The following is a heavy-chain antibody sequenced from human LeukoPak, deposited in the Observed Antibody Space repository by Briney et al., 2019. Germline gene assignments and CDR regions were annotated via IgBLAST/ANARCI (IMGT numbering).Heavy chain of an antibody. CDR2: INPSGGST. Sequence: GASVKVSCNASGYTFTSYYMHWVRQAPGQGLEWMGIINPSGGSTSYAQKFQGRVTMTRDTSTSTVYMELRSLRSEDPAGYYCARMKTYYYDSSTWSTTAYAFDLWGQGTMVTVSS. V-gene: IGHV1-46*01. CDR1: GYTFTSYY. CDR3: ARMKTYYYDSSTWSTTAYAFDL. D-gene: IGHD3-22*01. J-gene: IGHJ3*01.